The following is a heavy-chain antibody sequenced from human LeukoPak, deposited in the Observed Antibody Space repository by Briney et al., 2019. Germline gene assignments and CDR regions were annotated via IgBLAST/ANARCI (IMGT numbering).Heavy chain of an antibody. V-gene: IGHV3-33*01. CDR1: GFSFCSYA. D-gene: IGHD6-19*01. J-gene: IGHJ4*02. CDR3: ATRTEQQWLSLDY. CDR2: TWYDGSNK. Sequence: GGSLRLYCAASGFSFCSYAMDWVRQAPGQGLEGVAVTWYDGSNKYYGDPVKGRLTISRDNSKNTLYLQMNSLRAEDTAVYFCATRTEQQWLSLDYWGQGTLVTVSS.